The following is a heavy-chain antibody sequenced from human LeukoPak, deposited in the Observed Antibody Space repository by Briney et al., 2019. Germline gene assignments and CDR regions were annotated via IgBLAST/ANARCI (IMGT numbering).Heavy chain of an antibody. V-gene: IGHV3-7*03. J-gene: IGHJ4*02. CDR3: ARENYYDSSGYQNFDY. CDR2: IKQDGSEK. CDR1: GFTFSSYW. Sequence: PGGSLRLSCAASGFTFSSYWMSWVRQAPGKGLEWVANIKQDGSEKYYVDSVKGRFTISRDNAKNSLYLQMNSLRAEDTAVYYCARENYYDSSGYQNFDYWGQGTLVTVSS. D-gene: IGHD3-22*01.